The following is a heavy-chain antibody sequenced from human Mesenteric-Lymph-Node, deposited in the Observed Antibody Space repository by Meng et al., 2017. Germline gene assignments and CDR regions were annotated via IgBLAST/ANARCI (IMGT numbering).Heavy chain of an antibody. V-gene: IGHV3-23*01. J-gene: IGHJ3*02. CDR3: AKDRKPLGTVDAFDI. CDR2: MSRTGTYT. Sequence: GESLKISCAGTGFNFSTFAMSWVRQAPGKGLEWVSTMSRTGTYTFFADSVKGRFTISRDNSKNMVFLQLNSLRAEDTALYYCAKDRKPLGTVDAFDIWGLGTMVTVSS. D-gene: IGHD1-14*01. CDR1: GFNFSTFA.